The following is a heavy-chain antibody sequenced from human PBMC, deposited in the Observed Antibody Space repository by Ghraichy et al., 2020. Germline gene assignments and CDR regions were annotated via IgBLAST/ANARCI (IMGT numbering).Heavy chain of an antibody. CDR1: GGSLSGYY. J-gene: IGHJ5*02. V-gene: IGHV4-34*01. CDR3: ARGTGFDP. Sequence: SETLSLTCAVYGGSLSGYYWSWIRQPPGKGLEWIGEINHSGSTNYNPSLKSRVTISVDTSKNQFSLKLSSVTAADTAVYYCARGTGFDPWGQGTLVTVSS. CDR2: INHSGST.